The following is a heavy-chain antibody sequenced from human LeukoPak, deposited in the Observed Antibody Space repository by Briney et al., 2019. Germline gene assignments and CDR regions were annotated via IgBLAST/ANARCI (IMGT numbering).Heavy chain of an antibody. CDR3: VKDRYYDGSGYFDY. Sequence: GGSLRLSCSASGFSFSAYAMHWVRQAPGKGLEYVSAISSNGGTAYSADSVKGRFTIPRDNSKNTLYLQMSSLRAEDTAVYYCVKDRYYDGSGYFDYWGQGTLVTVSS. V-gene: IGHV3-64D*09. CDR2: ISSNGGTA. CDR1: GFSFSAYA. D-gene: IGHD3-22*01. J-gene: IGHJ4*02.